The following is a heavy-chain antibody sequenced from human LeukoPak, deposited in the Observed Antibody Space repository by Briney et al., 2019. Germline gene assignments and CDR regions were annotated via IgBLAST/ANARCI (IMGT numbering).Heavy chain of an antibody. V-gene: IGHV3-48*03. CDR1: GFTFSSYV. CDR3: ARSTPKLPGYYFDY. D-gene: IGHD5-24*01. CDR2: ISSSGSTI. Sequence: GGSLRLSFAASGFTFSSYVMNWVRQAPGKGLEWVSYISSSGSTIYYADSVKGRFTISRDNAKNSLYLQMNSLRAEDTAVYYCARSTPKLPGYYFDYWGKGTLVTVS. J-gene: IGHJ4*02.